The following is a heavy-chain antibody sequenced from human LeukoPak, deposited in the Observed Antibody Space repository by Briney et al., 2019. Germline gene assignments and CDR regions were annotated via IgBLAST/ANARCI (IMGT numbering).Heavy chain of an antibody. Sequence: PGGSLRLSCAASGFTVNSYYMGWVRQAPGKGLERVSVIYSGGDTYYADSVKGRFTISRDNSKNMIYLEMSSLKAEDTAVYYCAKERNLEIAVAGTIFDYWGQGTLVTVSS. V-gene: IGHV3-66*01. CDR3: AKERNLEIAVAGTIFDY. J-gene: IGHJ4*02. CDR2: IYSGGDT. D-gene: IGHD6-19*01. CDR1: GFTVNSYY.